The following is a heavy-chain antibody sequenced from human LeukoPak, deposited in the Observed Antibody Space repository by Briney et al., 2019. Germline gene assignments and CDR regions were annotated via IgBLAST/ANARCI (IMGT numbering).Heavy chain of an antibody. V-gene: IGHV4-30-4*08. CDR2: MSNSGST. J-gene: IGHJ4*02. CDR3: ARSAHGSGWYDY. Sequence: SETLSLTCTVSGGSISSGDYCWHWIRQPPGKGLEWIGYMSNSGSTYYNPSLKSRVTISVDTSKNQFSLKLNSVTAADTAVYYCARSAHGSGWYDYWGQGTLVTVSS. CDR1: GGSISSGDYC. D-gene: IGHD6-19*01.